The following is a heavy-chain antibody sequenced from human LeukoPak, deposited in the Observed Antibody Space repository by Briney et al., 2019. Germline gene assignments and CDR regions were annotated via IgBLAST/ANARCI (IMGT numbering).Heavy chain of an antibody. CDR3: AREPVVGAPFDY. D-gene: IGHD1-26*01. Sequence: PETLSLTRTVSGGSISSDYWSWIRQPAGKGLEWIGRIYTSGSTNYNPSLKSRVTMSVDTSKNQFSLKLSSVTAADTAVYYCAREPVVGAPFDYWGQGTLVTVSS. CDR2: IYTSGST. CDR1: GGSISSDY. V-gene: IGHV4-4*07. J-gene: IGHJ4*02.